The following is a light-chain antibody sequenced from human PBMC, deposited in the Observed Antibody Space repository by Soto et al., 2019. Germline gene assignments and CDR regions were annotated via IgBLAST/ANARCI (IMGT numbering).Light chain of an antibody. J-gene: IGKJ1*01. CDR2: AAS. CDR1: QSISTY. CDR3: QQSYSAPPT. V-gene: IGKV1-39*01. Sequence: DIQMTQSPSSLSASVGDRVTITCWASQSISTYLNWYQQKPGTAPKLLIYAASSLHSGVPSRFSGSGSGTDFALTISSLQPEDFATYSCQQSYSAPPTFGQGTKVEIK.